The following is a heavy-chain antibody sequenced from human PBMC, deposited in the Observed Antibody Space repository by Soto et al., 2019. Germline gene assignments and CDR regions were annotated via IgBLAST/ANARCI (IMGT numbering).Heavy chain of an antibody. V-gene: IGHV5-10-1*01. D-gene: IGHD3-10*01. J-gene: IGHJ6*02. CDR3: ARLYYYYGSGKYADYSSYDIDV. CDR1: GYSFTSYW. Sequence: GESLKISCKGSGYSFTSYWISWVRQMPGKGLERMGRIDPSDSYTNYSPSFQGHVTISADKSISTAYLQWSSLKASDTAMYYCARLYYYYGSGKYADYSSYDIDVCAQRTTVTISS. CDR2: IDPSDSYT.